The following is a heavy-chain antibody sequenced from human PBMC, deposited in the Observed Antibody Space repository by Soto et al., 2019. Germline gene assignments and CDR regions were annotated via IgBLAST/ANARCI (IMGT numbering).Heavy chain of an antibody. J-gene: IGHJ5*02. CDR2: ISGRSSYI. D-gene: IGHD2-2*02. Sequence: EVQLVESGGGLVKPGGSLRLSCAASGFTFNTYSMNWVRQAPGKGLEWVSSISGRSSYIYYAASVKGRFTVSRDNAKNSLYLQMNSLRAEDTAVYYCARGGEDCASTSCYRWFDPWGQGTLVTVSS. CDR3: ARGGEDCASTSCYRWFDP. V-gene: IGHV3-21*01. CDR1: GFTFNTYS.